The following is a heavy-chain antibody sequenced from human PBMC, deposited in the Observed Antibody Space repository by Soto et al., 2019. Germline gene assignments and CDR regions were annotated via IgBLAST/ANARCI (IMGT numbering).Heavy chain of an antibody. CDR2: SITVGAP. J-gene: IGHJ4*02. CDR3: ASSRYDYVWGSYRSNYYFDY. Sequence: QVQLQESGPGLVKPSQTCPSPALSLVAPSAVVITTGVGSASPQGRAWSGLGTSITVGAPTTTRPSRVELPSVDTSKNQFSLKLSSVTAADTAVYYCASSRYDYVWGSYRSNYYFDYWGQGTLVTVSS. D-gene: IGHD3-16*02. CDR1: VAPSAVVITT. V-gene: IGHV4-30-4*01.